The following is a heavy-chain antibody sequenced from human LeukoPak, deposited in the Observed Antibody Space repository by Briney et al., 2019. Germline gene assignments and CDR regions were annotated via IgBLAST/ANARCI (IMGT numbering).Heavy chain of an antibody. Sequence: GGSLRLSCAASGFTFSNYDMHWVRQAPGKGLEWVAFIQYSGSKKYYVDSVEGRFTISRDNSKNTLSVQMNGLRTEDTAVYYCAKGGRHGHSSYERGYFDFWGQGALVTVSS. CDR2: IQYSGSKK. V-gene: IGHV3-30*02. CDR1: GFTFSNYD. D-gene: IGHD2-15*01. CDR3: AKGGRHGHSSYERGYFDF. J-gene: IGHJ4*02.